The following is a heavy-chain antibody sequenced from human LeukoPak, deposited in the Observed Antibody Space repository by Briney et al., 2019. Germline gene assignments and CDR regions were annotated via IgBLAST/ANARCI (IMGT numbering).Heavy chain of an antibody. D-gene: IGHD6-13*01. CDR3: ALIIAAAGTGDY. CDR2: INHSEST. Sequence: PSETLSLTCAVYGGSFSGYYWSWIRQPPGKGLEWIGEINHSESTNYNPSLKSRVTISVDTSKNQFSLKLSSVTAADTAVYYCALIIAAAGTGDYWGQGTLVTVSS. CDR1: GGSFSGYY. J-gene: IGHJ4*02. V-gene: IGHV4-34*01.